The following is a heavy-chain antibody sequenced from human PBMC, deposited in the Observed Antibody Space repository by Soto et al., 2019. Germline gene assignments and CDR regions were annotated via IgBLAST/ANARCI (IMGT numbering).Heavy chain of an antibody. CDR3: AHRGHDFPDAFDV. V-gene: IGHV2-5*02. CDR1: GFSFTTNGVG. D-gene: IGHD2-21*02. J-gene: IGHJ3*01. CDR2: VLWDDDE. Sequence: QITLKESGPTLVKPTQTLTLTCTFSGFSFTTNGVGVGWIRQPPGKALEWLALVLWDDDERYSSSLKSRLTITKDTAKNLLLLILTPMDPADTATYYCAHRGHDFPDAFDVWGQGTMVTVSS.